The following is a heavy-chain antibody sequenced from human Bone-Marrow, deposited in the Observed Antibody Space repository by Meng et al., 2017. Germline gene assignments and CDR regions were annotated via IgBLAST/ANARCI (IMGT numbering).Heavy chain of an antibody. CDR1: GYTFTSYA. D-gene: IGHD3-16*01. Sequence: QVQLGQSGAEVKKPGASVKVSCKASGYTFTSYAMHWVRQAPGQRLEWMRWINAGNGNTKYSQKFQGRVTITRDTSASTAYMELSSLRSEDTAVYYCARDATSESWGAYEHWGQGTLVTVSS. CDR3: ARDATSESWGAYEH. J-gene: IGHJ4*02. CDR2: INAGNGNT. V-gene: IGHV1-3*01.